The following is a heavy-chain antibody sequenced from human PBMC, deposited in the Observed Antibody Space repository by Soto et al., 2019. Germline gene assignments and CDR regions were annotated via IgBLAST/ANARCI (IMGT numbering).Heavy chain of an antibody. Sequence: SETLSLTCTVSGGSISSYYWSWIRQPPGKGLEWIGYIYYSGSTNYNPSLKSRVTISVDTSKNQFSLKLSSVTAADTAVYYCARAAVVPAAMCGWFDPWGQGTLVTVSS. CDR2: IYYSGST. J-gene: IGHJ5*02. CDR3: ARAAVVPAAMCGWFDP. CDR1: GGSISSYY. D-gene: IGHD2-2*01. V-gene: IGHV4-59*01.